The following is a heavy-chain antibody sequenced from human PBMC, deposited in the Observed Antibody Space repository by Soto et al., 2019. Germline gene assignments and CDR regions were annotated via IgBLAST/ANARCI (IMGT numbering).Heavy chain of an antibody. Sequence: QVQLVQSGAEVKQPGSSVKVSCKASGGTFSSYAISWVRQAPGQGLEWMGGIIPIFGTANYAQKFQGRVRITADKSTSTAYMELSSVRSEDTAVYYCARAVVPAAMLSLFDPWGQGTLFTVSS. CDR1: GGTFSSYA. CDR3: ARAVVPAAMLSLFDP. V-gene: IGHV1-69*06. D-gene: IGHD2-2*01. CDR2: IIPIFGTA. J-gene: IGHJ5*02.